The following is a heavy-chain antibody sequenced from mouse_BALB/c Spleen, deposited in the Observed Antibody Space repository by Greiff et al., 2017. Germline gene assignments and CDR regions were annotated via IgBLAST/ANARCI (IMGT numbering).Heavy chain of an antibody. V-gene: IGHV5-17*02. CDR1: GFTFSSFG. D-gene: IGHD3-1*01. CDR2: ISSGSSTI. CDR3: ARSGTRDPWFAY. J-gene: IGHJ3*01. Sequence: EVKLMESGGGLVQPGGSRKLSCAASGFTFSSFGMHWVRQAPEKGLEWVAYISSGSSTIYYADTVKGRFTISRDNPKNTLFLQMTSLRSEDTAMYYCARSGTRDPWFAYWGQGTLVTVSA.